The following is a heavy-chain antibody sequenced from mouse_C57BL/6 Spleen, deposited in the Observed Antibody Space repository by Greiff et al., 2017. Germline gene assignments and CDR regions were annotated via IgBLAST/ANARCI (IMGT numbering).Heavy chain of an antibody. Sequence: QVQLQQPGAELVKPGASVKLSCKASGYTFTSYWMHWVKQRPGQGLEWIGMIHPNSGSTNYNEKFKSKATLTVDKSSSTAYMRLSSLTSEDSAVYYCARSGLITPGYFDYWGQGTTLTVSS. CDR3: ARSGLITPGYFDY. CDR2: IHPNSGST. J-gene: IGHJ2*01. D-gene: IGHD1-1*01. CDR1: GYTFTSYW. V-gene: IGHV1-64*01.